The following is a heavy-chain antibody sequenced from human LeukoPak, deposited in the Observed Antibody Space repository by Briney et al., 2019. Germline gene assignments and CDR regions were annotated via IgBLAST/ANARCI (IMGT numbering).Heavy chain of an antibody. CDR3: AKDLRDYGDTIDY. V-gene: IGHV3-23*01. Sequence: GGSLRLSCAASGFTFSIYAMSWVRQAPGKGLEWVSTLSGTGDSTYYADSVKGRFTISRDNSKNTLYLQMNSLRAEDTAVYYCAKDLRDYGDTIDYWGQGTLVTVSS. J-gene: IGHJ4*02. D-gene: IGHD4-17*01. CDR1: GFTFSIYA. CDR2: LSGTGDST.